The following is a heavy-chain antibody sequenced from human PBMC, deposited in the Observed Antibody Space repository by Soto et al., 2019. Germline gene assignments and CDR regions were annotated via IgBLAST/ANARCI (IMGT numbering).Heavy chain of an antibody. CDR3: AQTGQWLVPRYYYGMDV. D-gene: IGHD6-19*01. J-gene: IGHJ6*02. V-gene: IGHV2-5*02. Sequence: QITLKESGPTLVKPTQTLTLTCTFSGFSLSTSGVGVGWIRQPPGKALEWLALIYWDDDKRYSPSLKSRLTITKDTSKNQVVLTMTNMDPVDTATYYCAQTGQWLVPRYYYGMDVWGQGTTVTVSS. CDR2: IYWDDDK. CDR1: GFSLSTSGVG.